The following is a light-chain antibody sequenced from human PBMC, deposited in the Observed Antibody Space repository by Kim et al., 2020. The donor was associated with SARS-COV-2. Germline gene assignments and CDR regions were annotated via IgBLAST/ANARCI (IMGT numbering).Light chain of an antibody. V-gene: IGLV6-57*04. J-gene: IGLJ3*02. CDR3: QSYDSSNRV. Sequence: NFMLTQPHSVSESPGKTVTISCTRSSGSIASNYVQWYQQRPGSAPTTVIYEDNQRPSGVPDRFSGSIDSSSNSASHTISGLKTEDEADYYCQSYDSSNRVFGGGTQLTVL. CDR1: SGSIASNY. CDR2: EDN.